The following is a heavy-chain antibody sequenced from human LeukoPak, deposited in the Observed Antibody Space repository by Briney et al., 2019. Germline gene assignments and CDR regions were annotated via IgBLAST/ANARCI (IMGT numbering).Heavy chain of an antibody. CDR3: AREKSSSSGYYFDY. Sequence: SKTLSLTCTVSGGSITSYYWSWIRQPPGKGLEWIGYISYSGSTNYNPSLKSRVTISVDTSKNQFSLKLSSVTAADTAVYYCAREKSSSSGYYFDYWGQGTLVTVSS. CDR2: ISYSGST. J-gene: IGHJ4*02. D-gene: IGHD6-6*01. V-gene: IGHV4-59*01. CDR1: GGSITSYY.